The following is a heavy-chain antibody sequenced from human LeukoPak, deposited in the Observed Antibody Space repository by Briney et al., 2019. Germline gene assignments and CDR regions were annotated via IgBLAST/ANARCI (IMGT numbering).Heavy chain of an antibody. J-gene: IGHJ3*02. Sequence: GGSLRLSCAASGFTFSSYAMSWVRQAPGKGLEWVSAISGSDSTYYADSVKGRFTISRDNAKNSLYLQMNSLRAEDTAVYYCAKDRTVGATYHDAFDIWGQGTMVTVSS. V-gene: IGHV3-23*01. CDR2: ISGSDST. CDR1: GFTFSSYA. CDR3: AKDRTVGATYHDAFDI. D-gene: IGHD1-26*01.